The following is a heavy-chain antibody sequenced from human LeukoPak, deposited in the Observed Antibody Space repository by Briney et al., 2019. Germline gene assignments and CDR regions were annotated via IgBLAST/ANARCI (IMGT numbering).Heavy chain of an antibody. CDR2: IYYSGTT. V-gene: IGHV4-39*01. CDR1: GASIRSRSYY. D-gene: IGHD3-10*01. J-gene: IGHJ3*02. Sequence: KPSETLSLTCTVSGASIRSRSYYWGWIRQPPGKGLEWIGYIYYSGTTYYNPSLNSRVTISVDTSKNQLSLDLTSVTATDTAIYYCATTMGATPPDVFDIWGHGTKVTVSS. CDR3: ATTMGATPPDVFDI.